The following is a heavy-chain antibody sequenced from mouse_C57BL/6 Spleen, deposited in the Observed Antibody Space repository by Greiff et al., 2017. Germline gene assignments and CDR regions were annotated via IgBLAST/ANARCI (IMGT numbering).Heavy chain of an antibody. Sequence: EVQLVESGGGLVKPGGSLKLSCAASGFTFSSYAMSWVRQTPEKRLEWVATISDGGSYTYYPDNVKGRFTISRDNAKNNLYLQMSHLKSEGTAMDYCARAYGNYPRYFDVWGTGTTVTVSS. V-gene: IGHV5-4*01. CDR1: GFTFSSYA. J-gene: IGHJ1*03. CDR3: ARAYGNYPRYFDV. CDR2: ISDGGSYT. D-gene: IGHD2-1*01.